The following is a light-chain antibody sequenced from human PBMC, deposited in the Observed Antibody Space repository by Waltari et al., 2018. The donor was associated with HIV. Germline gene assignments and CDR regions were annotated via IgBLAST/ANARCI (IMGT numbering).Light chain of an antibody. CDR2: GDC. Sequence: QSVLTQPPSLSGAPGQRVTISCTGSSSNIGTGYEVHWYQQLPGTATKLLICGDCNRPSGVPDRFSGSKSGTSASLAITGLQAEDEAVYYCQSYDTSLSGVVFGGGTKLTVL. CDR1: SSNIGTGYE. V-gene: IGLV1-40*01. J-gene: IGLJ3*02. CDR3: QSYDTSLSGVV.